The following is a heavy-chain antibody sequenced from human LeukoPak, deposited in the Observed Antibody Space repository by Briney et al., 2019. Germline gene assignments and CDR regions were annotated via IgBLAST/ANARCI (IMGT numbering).Heavy chain of an antibody. V-gene: IGHV4-59*01. Sequence: PSETLSLTCTVSGGSISSYYWSWIRQPPGKGLEWIGYIYYSGSTNYDPSLKGRVTISVDTSKNQFSLKLSSVTAADTAVYYCAAGYYYDSSGYYRPPDYYFDYWGQGTLVTVSS. CDR2: IYYSGST. CDR3: AAGYYYDSSGYYRPPDYYFDY. CDR1: GGSISSYY. D-gene: IGHD3-22*01. J-gene: IGHJ4*02.